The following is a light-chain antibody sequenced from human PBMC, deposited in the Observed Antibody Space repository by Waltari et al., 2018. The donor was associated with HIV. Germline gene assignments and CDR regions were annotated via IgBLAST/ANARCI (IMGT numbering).Light chain of an antibody. J-gene: IGLJ3*02. CDR2: ADN. CDR3: QSYDSNDPWV. CDR1: SGNIASNY. V-gene: IGLV6-57*04. Sequence: NFKLTQPLSVSESPGKTVTISCTRSSGNIASNYVQWYQQRPGSAPPTVIYADNQRPSGVPDRFSGSIDSSSNSASLTISGLKTEDEADYYCQSYDSNDPWVFGGGTKLTVL.